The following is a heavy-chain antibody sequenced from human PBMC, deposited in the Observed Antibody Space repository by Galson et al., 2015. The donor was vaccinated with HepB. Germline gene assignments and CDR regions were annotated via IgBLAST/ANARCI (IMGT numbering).Heavy chain of an antibody. CDR2: ISPSGSNR. J-gene: IGHJ4*02. D-gene: IGHD2-8*01. CDR3: ATERYMTSPGAWGQIDD. CDR1: GFTFSSCG. Sequence: SLRLSCAASGFTFSSCGMTWVRQGPGKGLEWVSVISPSGSNRHYADSVKGRFTISRDNSKNTLYLQLNSVRDEDTAIYYCATERYMTSPGAWGQIDDWGQGTLVTVSS. V-gene: IGHV3-23*01.